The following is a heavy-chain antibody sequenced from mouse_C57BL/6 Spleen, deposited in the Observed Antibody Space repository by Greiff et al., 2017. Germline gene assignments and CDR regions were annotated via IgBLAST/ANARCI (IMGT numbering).Heavy chain of an antibody. J-gene: IGHJ3*01. CDR3: TRDSTTVVPSWAFAY. CDR2: ISSGVDYI. V-gene: IGHV5-9-1*02. CDR1: GFTFSSYA. D-gene: IGHD1-1*01. Sequence: EVKLVESGAGLVKPGGSLKLSCAASGFTFSSYAMSWVRQTPEKRLEWVAYISSGVDYIYYADTVKGRFTISRYTARNPLYLQMSMLKSEDTAMYYCTRDSTTVVPSWAFAYWGQGTLVTVSA.